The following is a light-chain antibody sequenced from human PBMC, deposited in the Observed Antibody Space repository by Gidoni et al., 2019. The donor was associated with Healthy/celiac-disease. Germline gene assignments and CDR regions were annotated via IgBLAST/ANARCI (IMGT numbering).Light chain of an antibody. V-gene: IGLV3-21*02. CDR2: DDR. Sequence: SYVLTQPPSVSVAPGQTDRITCGGNNIGSKSVHWSQQKPGQAPVLVVYDDRDRPSGIPERFSGSNSGNTATLTISRVEAGDEADYYCQVWDSSSDHPVFGTGTKVTVL. CDR1: NIGSKS. CDR3: QVWDSSSDHPV. J-gene: IGLJ1*01.